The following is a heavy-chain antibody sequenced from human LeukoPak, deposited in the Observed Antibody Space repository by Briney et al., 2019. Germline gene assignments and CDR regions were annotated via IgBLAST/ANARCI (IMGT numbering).Heavy chain of an antibody. CDR2: ISWHGETT. CDR3: AKDPKIVGATFRSYHYMDV. V-gene: IGHV3-43D*03. J-gene: IGHJ6*03. Sequence: GGSLRLSCAASGFPFDDYGRRWVRQGPGKGLEWVSFISWHGETTYYSDSVKGRFTISRDSGTNSLYLQMNRLRTEDTGFYYCAKDPKIVGATFRSYHYMDVWGKGTAVTVSS. CDR1: GFPFDDYG. D-gene: IGHD1-26*01.